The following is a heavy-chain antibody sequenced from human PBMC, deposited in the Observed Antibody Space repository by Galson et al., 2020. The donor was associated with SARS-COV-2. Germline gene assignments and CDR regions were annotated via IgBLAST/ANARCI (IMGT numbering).Heavy chain of an antibody. D-gene: IGHD6-13*01. V-gene: IGHV4-59*08. J-gene: IGHJ4*02. CDR2: IYYSGST. CDR3: AAIYSSSWYFLDY. CDR1: GGSISSYY. Sequence: SETLSLTCTISGGSISSYYWSWIRQPPGKGLEWIGYIYYSGSTNYNPSLKSRVTISVDTSKNQFSLKLSSVTAADTAVYYCAAIYSSSWYFLDYWGQGTLVTVSS.